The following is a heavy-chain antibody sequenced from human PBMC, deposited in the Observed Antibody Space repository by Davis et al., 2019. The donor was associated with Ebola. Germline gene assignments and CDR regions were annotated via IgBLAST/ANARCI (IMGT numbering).Heavy chain of an antibody. D-gene: IGHD6-13*01. CDR1: GGSINSFY. CDR2: FAHSGSS. V-gene: IGHV4-34*01. Sequence: MPSETLSPTCTVPGGSINSFYWSWIRQLPGKGLEWIGEFAHSGSSNYNPSLKSRVSILGDTSKNQFSLELTSVTAADTATYYCARVIFSGWYYAFDIWGQGTMVIVSS. CDR3: ARVIFSGWYYAFDI. J-gene: IGHJ3*02.